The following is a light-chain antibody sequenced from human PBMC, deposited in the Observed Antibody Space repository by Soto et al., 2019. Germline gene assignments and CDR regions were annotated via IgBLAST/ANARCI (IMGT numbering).Light chain of an antibody. J-gene: IGKJ4*01. CDR3: QQYDNLPTT. CDR1: QDISNY. CDR2: DAS. Sequence: DNQMTQSPSSLSASVGDRVTITCQASQDISNYLNWYQQKPGKAPKLLIYDASNLETGVPSRFSGSGSGTDFTCTISSLQPEDIATYYCQQYDNLPTTFGGGTKVEIK. V-gene: IGKV1-33*01.